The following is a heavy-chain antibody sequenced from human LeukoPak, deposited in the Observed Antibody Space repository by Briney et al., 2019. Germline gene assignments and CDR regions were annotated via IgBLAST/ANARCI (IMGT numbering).Heavy chain of an antibody. CDR1: GFTFTSSS. V-gene: IGHV1-58*02. D-gene: IGHD5-18*01. Sequence: SVKVSCKASGFTFTSSSIQWIRRARGQRLEWIGWIVGDSTDTYYAQRFQERATIARDMSTSTAYLELSSLRSEDTAVYYCAADPDTTMAFDCWGQGTLVTVSS. J-gene: IGHJ4*02. CDR2: IVGDSTDT. CDR3: AADPDTTMAFDC.